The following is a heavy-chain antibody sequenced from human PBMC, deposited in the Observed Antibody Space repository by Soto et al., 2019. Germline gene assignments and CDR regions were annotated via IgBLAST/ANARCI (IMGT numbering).Heavy chain of an antibody. CDR2: IIPIFGTA. V-gene: IGHV1-69*13. J-gene: IGHJ5*02. D-gene: IGHD6-19*01. CDR1: GGTFSSYA. Sequence: GASVKVSCKASGGTFSSYAISWVRQAPGQGLEWMGGIIPIFGTANYAQKFQGRVTITADESTSTAYMELSSLRSEDTAVYYCARIHSSGWYNWFDPWGRGTLVTVSS. CDR3: ARIHSSGWYNWFDP.